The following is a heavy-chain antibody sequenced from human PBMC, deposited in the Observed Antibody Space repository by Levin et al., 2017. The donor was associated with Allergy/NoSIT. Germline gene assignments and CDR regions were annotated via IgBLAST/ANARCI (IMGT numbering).Heavy chain of an antibody. V-gene: IGHV3-30*18. CDR1: GFTFSSYG. J-gene: IGHJ1*01. CDR3: AKGYVVPAALGYFQH. CDR2: ISYDGSNK. Sequence: GGSLRLSCAASGFTFSSYGMHWVRQAPGKGLEWVAVISYDGSNKYYADSVKGRFTISRDNSKNTLYLQMNSLRAEDTAVYYCAKGYVVPAALGYFQHWGQGTLVTVSS. D-gene: IGHD2-2*01.